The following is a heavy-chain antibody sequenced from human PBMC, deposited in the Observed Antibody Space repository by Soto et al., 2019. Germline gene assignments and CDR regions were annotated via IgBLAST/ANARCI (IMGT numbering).Heavy chain of an antibody. Sequence: SETLSLTCTVSGGSISSGEYYWSWIRQPPGKGLEWIGYIYYSGTTYYNPSLKSRVTISVDTSKNQFSLKVSSVTAADTAVYYCARNRLPSHRPGMDVWGQGTTVTVS. J-gene: IGHJ6*02. D-gene: IGHD3-16*02. CDR1: GGSISSGEYY. V-gene: IGHV4-30-4*01. CDR2: IYYSGTT. CDR3: ARNRLPSHRPGMDV.